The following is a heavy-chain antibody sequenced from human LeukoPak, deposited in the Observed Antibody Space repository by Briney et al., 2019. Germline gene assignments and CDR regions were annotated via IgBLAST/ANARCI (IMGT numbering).Heavy chain of an antibody. D-gene: IGHD3-22*01. CDR1: GFTFSSYS. Sequence: GRSLRLSCAASGFTFSSYSMNWVRQAPGKGLEWVSSISSSSSYIYYADSVKGRFTISRDNAKNSLYLQMNSLRAEDTALYYCAKGSYDSSGYYPGAPDYWGQGTLVTVSS. V-gene: IGHV3-21*04. CDR3: AKGSYDSSGYYPGAPDY. CDR2: ISSSSSYI. J-gene: IGHJ4*02.